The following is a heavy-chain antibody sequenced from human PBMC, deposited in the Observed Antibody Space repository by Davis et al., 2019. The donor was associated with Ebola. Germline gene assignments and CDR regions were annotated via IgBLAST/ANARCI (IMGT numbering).Heavy chain of an antibody. CDR2: ISSSSRYI. D-gene: IGHD2-21*02. J-gene: IGHJ4*02. Sequence: PGGSLRLSCAASGFTFSSYSMNWVRQAPGKGLEWVSSISSSSRYIYYADSVKGRFTISRDNAKNSLYLQMNSLRAEDTAVYYCARGDRFDYWGQGTLVTVSS. CDR1: GFTFSSYS. V-gene: IGHV3-21*01. CDR3: ARGDRFDY.